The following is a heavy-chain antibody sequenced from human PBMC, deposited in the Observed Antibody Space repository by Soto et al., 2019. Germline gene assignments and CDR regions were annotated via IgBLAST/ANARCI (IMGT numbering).Heavy chain of an antibody. CDR3: ARRPIASPPDY. D-gene: IGHD2-21*01. J-gene: IGHJ4*02. V-gene: IGHV4-30-2*01. CDR2: IYHSGST. Sequence: QLQLQESGSGLVKPSQTLSLTCAVSGGSISGGDYSWSWIRQPPGKGLEWIGYIYHSGSTFYNPSLKSRVTISVDRSENQFSLNLYSVTAADTAVYYCARRPIASPPDYWGQGTLVTVSS. CDR1: GGSISGGDYS.